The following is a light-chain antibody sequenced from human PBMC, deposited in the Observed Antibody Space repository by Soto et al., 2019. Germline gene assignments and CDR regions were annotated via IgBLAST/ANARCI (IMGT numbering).Light chain of an antibody. CDR3: QQYNNYWT. CDR2: RAS. V-gene: IGKV1-5*03. Sequence: DIQMTQSPSTLSASVGDRVTITCRASQNISYWLAWYQQKPGKAPNLLIYRASSIESGVPSRFSGSGYGTEFTLTMSSLHPDDFESYYCQQYNNYWTFGQGTKVEIK. CDR1: QNISYW. J-gene: IGKJ1*01.